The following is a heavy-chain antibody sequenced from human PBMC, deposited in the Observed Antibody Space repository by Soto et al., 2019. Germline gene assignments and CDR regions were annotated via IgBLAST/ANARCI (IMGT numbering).Heavy chain of an antibody. V-gene: IGHV3-7*01. Sequence: VQLVESGGGLVQPGGSLRLSCAASGFTFNTYWMTWVRQAPGKGLEWVASIKQDGSDKFYVDSLKGRFTISKDNTKNSLYLQMNSLRVEDTGVYYCARENYATFDYWGQGTLVTVSS. J-gene: IGHJ4*02. CDR1: GFTFNTYW. CDR3: ARENYATFDY. CDR2: IKQDGSDK. D-gene: IGHD1-7*01.